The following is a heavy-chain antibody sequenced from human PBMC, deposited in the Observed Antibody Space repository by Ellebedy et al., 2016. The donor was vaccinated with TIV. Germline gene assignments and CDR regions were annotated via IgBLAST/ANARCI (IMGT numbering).Heavy chain of an antibody. Sequence: GGSLRLSCAASGFTVSTNYMNWVRQAPGKGLEWVSLISSAGTTYYADSVKGRFTISKDNSKNTLTLQMTSLRAEDTAVYYCARASFYDVDLSGWYFDIWGRGTLVTVSS. CDR3: ARASFYDVDLSGWYFDI. V-gene: IGHV3-66*01. CDR1: GFTVSTNY. J-gene: IGHJ2*01. CDR2: ISSAGTT. D-gene: IGHD3-10*02.